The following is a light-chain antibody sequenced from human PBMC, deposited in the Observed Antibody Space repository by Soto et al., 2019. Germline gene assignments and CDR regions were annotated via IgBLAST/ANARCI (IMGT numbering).Light chain of an antibody. CDR2: DAS. J-gene: IGKJ3*01. Sequence: DIQMTQSPSSLSASVGDTVTITCQASQDITYHLNWYQQKPGKAPNLLIYDASHLETGVPSRFRGSGSGTYFTLTVSSLQPEDIGTFYCQKYDGVPRFGPGTKVDL. CDR3: QKYDGVPR. V-gene: IGKV1-33*01. CDR1: QDITYH.